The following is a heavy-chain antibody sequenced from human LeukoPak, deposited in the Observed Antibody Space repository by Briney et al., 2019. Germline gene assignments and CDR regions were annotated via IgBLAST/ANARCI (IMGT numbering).Heavy chain of an antibody. V-gene: IGHV4-38-2*01. J-gene: IGHJ4*02. CDR1: GYSISSGYY. D-gene: IGHD3-3*01. CDR2: IFHSGST. Sequence: PSETLSLTXAVSGYSISSGYYWGWIRQPPGKGLEWIGSIFHSGSTYYNPSLKSRVTISVDTSKNQFSLKLSSVTAADTAVYYCARRVFGVVTYFDYWGQGTLVTVSS. CDR3: ARRVFGVVTYFDY.